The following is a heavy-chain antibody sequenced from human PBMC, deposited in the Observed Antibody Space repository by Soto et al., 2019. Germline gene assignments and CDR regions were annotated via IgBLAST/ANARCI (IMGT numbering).Heavy chain of an antibody. CDR1: GFTFSSYN. Sequence: EVELVESVGGLVQPGGSLRLSCVASGFTFSSYNIKWVRQAPGKGLEWVAYISSSASTIYYADSVKGRFTISRDNAKNSLDLQMNSLRVEDTAIYYCARGRPFDQWGQGTLVTVAS. V-gene: IGHV3-48*01. CDR2: ISSSASTI. J-gene: IGHJ4*02. CDR3: ARGRPFDQ.